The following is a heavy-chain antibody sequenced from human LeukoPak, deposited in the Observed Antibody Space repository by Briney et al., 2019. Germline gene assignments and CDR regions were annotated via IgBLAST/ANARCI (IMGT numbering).Heavy chain of an antibody. CDR2: IYYSGST. D-gene: IGHD3-10*01. CDR3: ARRLQAGGQYNWFDP. V-gene: IGHV4-61*05. Sequence: ASETLSFTCTVSGGSISSSSYYWSWLRQPPGKGLEWIGYIYYSGSTNYNPSLKSRVTVSVDTSKNQFSLKLSSVTAADTAVYYCARRLQAGGQYNWFDPWGQGTLVTVAS. J-gene: IGHJ5*02. CDR1: GGSISSSSYY.